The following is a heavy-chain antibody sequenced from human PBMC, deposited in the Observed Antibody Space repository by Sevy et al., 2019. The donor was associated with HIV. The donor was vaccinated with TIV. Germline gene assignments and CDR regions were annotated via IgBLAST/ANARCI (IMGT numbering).Heavy chain of an antibody. CDR1: GFTFSSYA. CDR3: AKDRSGWYRGDAFDI. CDR2: ISGSGGST. V-gene: IGHV3-23*01. Sequence: GGSLRLSCAASGFTFSSYAMSWVRQAPGKGLEWVSAISGSGGSTYYADSVKGRFTISRDNSKNTLYLQMNSLIAEDTAVYYCAKDRSGWYRGDAFDIWGQGTMVTVSS. J-gene: IGHJ3*02. D-gene: IGHD6-19*01.